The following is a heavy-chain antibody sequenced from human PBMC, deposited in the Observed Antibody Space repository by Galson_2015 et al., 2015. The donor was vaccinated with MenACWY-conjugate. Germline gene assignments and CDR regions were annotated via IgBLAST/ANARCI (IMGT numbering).Heavy chain of an antibody. CDR1: GFTFSNYG. CDR3: ARGLGYCTGGGCYSQY. Sequence: SLRLSCAASGFTFSNYGMHWVRQAPGKGLEWVAVIWYDGSNKFYADSVKGRFTVSRDNSKNTVSLQMNSLRAEETAMYYCARGLGYCTGGGCYSQYWGQGTLVTVSS. CDR2: IWYDGSNK. J-gene: IGHJ4*02. D-gene: IGHD2-15*01. V-gene: IGHV3-33*01.